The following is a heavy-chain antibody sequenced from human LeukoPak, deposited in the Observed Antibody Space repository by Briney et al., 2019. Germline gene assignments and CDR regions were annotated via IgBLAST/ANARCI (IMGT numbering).Heavy chain of an antibody. D-gene: IGHD2-2*01. Sequence: ATVKVSCKASGYTFTSYYMHWVRQAPGQGLEWMGIINPSGGSTSYAQKFQGRVTMTRDTSTSTVYMELSSLRSEDTAVYYCARPAPVADAFDIWGQGTMVTVSS. CDR1: GYTFTSYY. CDR2: INPSGGST. V-gene: IGHV1-46*01. CDR3: ARPAPVADAFDI. J-gene: IGHJ3*02.